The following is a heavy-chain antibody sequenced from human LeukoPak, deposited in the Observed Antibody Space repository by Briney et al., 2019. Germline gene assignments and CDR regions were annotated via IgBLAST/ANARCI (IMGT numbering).Heavy chain of an antibody. CDR3: ATVTITMVRGVRYGMDV. Sequence: ASVKVSCKVSGYTLTELSMHWVRQAPGKGLEWMGGFDSEDGETIYAQKFQGRVTMTEDTSTDTAYMELSSQRSEDTAVYYCATVTITMVRGVRYGMDVWGKGTTVTVSS. J-gene: IGHJ6*04. CDR1: GYTLTELS. D-gene: IGHD3-10*01. CDR2: FDSEDGET. V-gene: IGHV1-24*01.